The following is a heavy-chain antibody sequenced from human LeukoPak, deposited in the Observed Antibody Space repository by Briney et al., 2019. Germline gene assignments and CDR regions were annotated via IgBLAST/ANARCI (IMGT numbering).Heavy chain of an antibody. D-gene: IGHD2-15*01. Sequence: GASVKVSCKASGYTFTSYGISWVRQAPGQGLEWMGWISTYNGHTNYARKVQGRVTMTTDTSTSTAYMELRSLRSDDTAVYFCAREGGRYCSGGSCYSSNGWYGGLNYWGLGTLVTVSS. CDR3: AREGGRYCSGGSCYSSNGWYGGLNY. V-gene: IGHV1-18*01. CDR1: GYTFTSYG. CDR2: ISTYNGHT. J-gene: IGHJ4*02.